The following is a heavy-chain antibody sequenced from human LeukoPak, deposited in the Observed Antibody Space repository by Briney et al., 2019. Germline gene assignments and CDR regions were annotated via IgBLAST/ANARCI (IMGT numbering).Heavy chain of an antibody. CDR2: IWYDGSNK. CDR1: GFTFSSYG. Sequence: GRSLRLSCAASGFTFSSYGMHWVRQAPGKGLEWVAVIWYDGSNKYYADSVKGRFTISRDNSKNTLYLQMNGLRAEDTAVYYCAKDRVGGSSWFFDYWGQGTLVTVSS. CDR3: AKDRVGGSSWFFDY. V-gene: IGHV3-33*06. J-gene: IGHJ4*02. D-gene: IGHD6-13*01.